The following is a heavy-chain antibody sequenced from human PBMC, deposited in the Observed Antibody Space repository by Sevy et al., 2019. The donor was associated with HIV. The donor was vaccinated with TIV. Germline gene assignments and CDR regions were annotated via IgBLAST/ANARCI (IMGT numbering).Heavy chain of an antibody. Sequence: SETLSLTCTVSGGSMSSYFWSWIRQPPGKGLEWIGYIYYTGTTHYNPSLKSRLTMSLDTSKNRFSLKLTAVTAADTAVYYCARDSVLSPRVFDSWGQRTLVTVSS. D-gene: IGHD3-10*01. CDR2: IYYTGTT. CDR1: GGSMSSYF. CDR3: ARDSVLSPRVFDS. J-gene: IGHJ4*02. V-gene: IGHV4-59*01.